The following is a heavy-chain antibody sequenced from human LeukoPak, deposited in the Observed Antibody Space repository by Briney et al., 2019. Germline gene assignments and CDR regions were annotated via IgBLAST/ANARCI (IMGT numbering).Heavy chain of an antibody. CDR1: GFTFSSYA. V-gene: IGHV3-23*01. CDR2: ISGSGGST. CDR3: AKALAVAGSGPVASDY. Sequence: GGSLRLSCAASGFTFSSYAMSWVRQAPGKGLEWVSAISGSGGSTYYADSVKGRFTISRDNSKNTLYLQMNSLRAEDTAVYYCAKALAVAGSGPVASDYWGQGTLVTVSS. J-gene: IGHJ4*02. D-gene: IGHD6-19*01.